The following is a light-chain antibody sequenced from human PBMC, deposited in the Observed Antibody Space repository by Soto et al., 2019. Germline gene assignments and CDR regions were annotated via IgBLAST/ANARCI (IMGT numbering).Light chain of an antibody. V-gene: IGKV1-39*01. CDR1: QSISNY. Sequence: DIPMTQSPSSLSASVRDRVTITCRASQSISNYLNWFQQKPGKAPSLLIYEASSLQRGVPSRFSGSGSGTDFTLTISSLQPEDFATYYCQQSYSTPWTFGQGTKVEIK. J-gene: IGKJ1*01. CDR3: QQSYSTPWT. CDR2: EAS.